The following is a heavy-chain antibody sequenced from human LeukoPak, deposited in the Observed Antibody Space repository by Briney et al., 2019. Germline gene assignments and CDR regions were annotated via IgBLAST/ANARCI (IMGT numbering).Heavy chain of an antibody. Sequence: GSLRLSCAASGFTFSSYWMSWVRQAPGKGLEWVANIKQDGSEKYYVDSVKGRFTISRDNAKNSLYLQMNSLRAEDTAVYYCARLRKGYCTNGVCYYTFFDYWSQGTLVTVSS. CDR3: ARLRKGYCTNGVCYYTFFDY. CDR2: IKQDGSEK. V-gene: IGHV3-7*01. D-gene: IGHD2-8*01. CDR1: GFTFSSYW. J-gene: IGHJ4*02.